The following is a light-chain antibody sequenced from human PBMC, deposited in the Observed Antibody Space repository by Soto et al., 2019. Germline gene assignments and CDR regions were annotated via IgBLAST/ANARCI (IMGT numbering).Light chain of an antibody. CDR2: YDD. J-gene: IGLJ2*01. V-gene: IGLV1-36*01. Sequence: QSVLTQPPSVSEAPRQRVTISCSGSSSNIGNNAVNWYQQLPGKAPKLLIYYDDLLPSGVSDRFSGSKSGTSASLAISGLQSEDEAEYYCAAWGDSLNGPVFGGGTKLTVL. CDR1: SSNIGNNA. CDR3: AAWGDSLNGPV.